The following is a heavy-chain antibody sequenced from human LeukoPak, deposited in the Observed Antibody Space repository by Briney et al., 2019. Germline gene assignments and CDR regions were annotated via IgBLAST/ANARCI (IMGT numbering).Heavy chain of an antibody. D-gene: IGHD4-23*01. Sequence: GGSLKLSCAASGFTFSGSAMHWVRQASGKGLEWVGRIRSKANSYATAYAASVKGRFTISRDDSKNTAYLQMNSLKTEDTAVYYCTRIWKAGSSYTDYGGNQDYWGQGTLVSVSS. CDR3: TRIWKAGSSYTDYGGNQDY. V-gene: IGHV3-73*01. J-gene: IGHJ4*02. CDR2: IRSKANSYAT. CDR1: GFTFSGSA.